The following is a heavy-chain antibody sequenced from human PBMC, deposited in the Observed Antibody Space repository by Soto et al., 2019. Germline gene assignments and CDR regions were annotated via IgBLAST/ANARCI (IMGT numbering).Heavy chain of an antibody. D-gene: IGHD6-19*01. CDR2: TYYRSKWYN. J-gene: IGHJ4*02. CDR3: ARGGSSGGGYFDY. V-gene: IGHV6-1*01. Sequence: SQTLSLTCAISGDSDSSNIAAWNWIRQSPSRGLEWLGRTYYRSKWYNDFAVSVKSRITINPDTSKNQFSLQLNSVTPEDTAVYYCARGGSSGGGYFDYWGQGTLVTVSS. CDR1: GDSDSSNIAA.